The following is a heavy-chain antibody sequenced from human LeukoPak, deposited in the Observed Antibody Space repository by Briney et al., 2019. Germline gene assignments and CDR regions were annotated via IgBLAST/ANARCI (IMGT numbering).Heavy chain of an antibody. CDR1: GFTFNNYG. D-gene: IGHD3-9*01. J-gene: IGHJ6*02. CDR3: SREYFDWSRNYYYGMDV. Sequence: GGSLRLSCAASGFTFNNYGMHWVRQAPGKGLGWMALIWYDGSNKYYADSVKGRFTISRDNSKNTLYLQMNSLRAEDTAVYYCSREYFDWSRNYYYGMDVWGQGTTVTVSS. CDR2: IWYDGSNK. V-gene: IGHV3-33*01.